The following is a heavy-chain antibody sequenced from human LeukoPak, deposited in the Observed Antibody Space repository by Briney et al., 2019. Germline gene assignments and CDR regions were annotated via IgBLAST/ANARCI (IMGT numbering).Heavy chain of an antibody. CDR3: ARALSSSWYAFRSNWFDP. V-gene: IGHV3-53*01. CDR2: IYSGDST. D-gene: IGHD6-13*01. Sequence: GGSLRLSCAASGFTVSSNYMSWVRQAPGKGLEWVSVIYSGDSTYFADSVKGRFTISRDYSKNTLYLQIDSLIAEDTAVYYCARALSSSWYAFRSNWFDPWGQGTLVSVSS. J-gene: IGHJ5*02. CDR1: GFTVSSNY.